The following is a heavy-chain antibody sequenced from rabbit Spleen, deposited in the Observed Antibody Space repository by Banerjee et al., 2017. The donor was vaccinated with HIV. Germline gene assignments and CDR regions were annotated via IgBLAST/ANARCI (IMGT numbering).Heavy chain of an antibody. CDR2: IAAAGSDNT. D-gene: IGHD4-1*01. Sequence: QEQLVESGGGLVQPEGSLTLTCTASGWSFSSDYSMCWVRQAPGKGLEWIGCIAAAGSDNTYYANWAKGRFTISKTSTTVTLQMTSLTPADTATYFCARDLPGVIGWNFGWWGQGTLVTVS. CDR3: ARDLPGVIGWNFGW. J-gene: IGHJ3*01. V-gene: IGHV1S45*01. CDR1: GWSFSSDYS.